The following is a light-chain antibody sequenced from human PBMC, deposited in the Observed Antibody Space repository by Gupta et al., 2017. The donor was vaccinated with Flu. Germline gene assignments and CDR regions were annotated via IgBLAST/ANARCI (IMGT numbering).Light chain of an antibody. CDR3: SSYAGSNNFEV. CDR1: SSDVGGYNY. CDR2: EVT. V-gene: IGLV2-8*01. J-gene: IGLJ3*02. Sequence: VTISCTGTSSDVGGYNYVSWYQQYPGKAPNLLIYEVTKRPSGVPDRFSGSKSGNTASLTVSGLQAEDGADYYCSSYAGSNNFEVFGGGTKLTVL.